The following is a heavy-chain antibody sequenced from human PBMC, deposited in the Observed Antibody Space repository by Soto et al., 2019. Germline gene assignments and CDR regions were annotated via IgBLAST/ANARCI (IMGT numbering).Heavy chain of an antibody. CDR2: ISAYNGNT. CDR3: ARDGDYDFWSGYHPGVYYYGMDV. Sequence: ASVKVSCKASGYTFTSYGISWVRQAPGQGLEWMGWISAYNGNTNYAQKLQGRVTMTTDTSTSTAYMELRSLRSDDTAVYYCARDGDYDFWSGYHPGVYYYGMDVWGQGTTVTVS. CDR1: GYTFTSYG. V-gene: IGHV1-18*01. J-gene: IGHJ6*02. D-gene: IGHD3-3*01.